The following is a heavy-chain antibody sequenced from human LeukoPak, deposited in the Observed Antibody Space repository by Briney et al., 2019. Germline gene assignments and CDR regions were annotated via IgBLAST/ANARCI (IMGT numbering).Heavy chain of an antibody. V-gene: IGHV3-23*01. CDR1: GFTFSSYA. Sequence: GGSLRLSCAASGFTFSSYAMSWVRQAPGKGLEWVTAISGSGGRTYYADSVKGRFTISRENSKNTLYLQMNSLRAEDTAVYYCAKASAMIVVVSKHFDYWGQGTLVTVSS. J-gene: IGHJ4*02. CDR2: ISGSGGRT. D-gene: IGHD3-22*01. CDR3: AKASAMIVVVSKHFDY.